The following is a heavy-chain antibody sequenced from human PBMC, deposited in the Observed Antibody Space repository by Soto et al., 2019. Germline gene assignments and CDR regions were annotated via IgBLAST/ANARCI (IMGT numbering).Heavy chain of an antibody. Sequence: ASVKVSCKASGYTFTSYAMHWVRQAPGQRLEWMGWINAGNGNTKYSQKFQGRVTITRDTSASTAYMELSSLRSEDTAVYYCAREGPEPGAYYYYMDVWGKGTTVTVS. D-gene: IGHD7-27*01. CDR1: GYTFTSYA. J-gene: IGHJ6*03. CDR2: INAGNGNT. V-gene: IGHV1-3*01. CDR3: AREGPEPGAYYYYMDV.